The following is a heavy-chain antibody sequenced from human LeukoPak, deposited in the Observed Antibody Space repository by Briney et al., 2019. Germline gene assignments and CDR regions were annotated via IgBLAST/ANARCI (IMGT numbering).Heavy chain of an antibody. V-gene: IGHV1-8*03. CDR1: GYTFTSYG. CDR2: MNPNSGNT. D-gene: IGHD5-24*01. J-gene: IGHJ4*02. Sequence: GASVKVSCKASGYTFTSYGISWVRQATGQGLEWMGWMNPNSGNTGYAQKFQGRVTITRNTSISTAYMELSSLRSEDTAVYYCARMMAGFELDYWGQGTLVTVSS. CDR3: ARMMAGFELDY.